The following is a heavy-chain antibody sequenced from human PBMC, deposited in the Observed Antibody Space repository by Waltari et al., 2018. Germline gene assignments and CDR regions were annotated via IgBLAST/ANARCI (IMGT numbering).Heavy chain of an antibody. Sequence: QVHLHESGPGLVRPSETLSLTCGVSGGSINNYYWNWIRQTPGKGLEWIGYVHYGGSTDYTPSLKGRVTMSLDTSRNQFSLRLQSVTAADTAVYYCARGTAYYRPADVFEFWGQGTTVIVSS. J-gene: IGHJ3*01. V-gene: IGHV4-59*01. D-gene: IGHD3-10*01. CDR2: VHYGGST. CDR1: GGSINNYY. CDR3: ARGTAYYRPADVFEF.